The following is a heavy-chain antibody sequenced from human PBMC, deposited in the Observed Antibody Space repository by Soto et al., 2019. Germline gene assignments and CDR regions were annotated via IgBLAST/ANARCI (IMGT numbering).Heavy chain of an antibody. D-gene: IGHD1-26*01. V-gene: IGHV3-64D*09. J-gene: IGHJ4*02. CDR3: VKNQRRKVGATTGYFDY. Sequence: GGSLRLSCSASGFTFSSYAMHWVRQAPGKGLEYVSAISSNGGSTYYADSVKGRFTISRDNSKNTLYLQMSSLRAEDTAVYYCVKNQRRKVGATTGYFDYWGQGTLVTVSS. CDR1: GFTFSSYA. CDR2: ISSNGGST.